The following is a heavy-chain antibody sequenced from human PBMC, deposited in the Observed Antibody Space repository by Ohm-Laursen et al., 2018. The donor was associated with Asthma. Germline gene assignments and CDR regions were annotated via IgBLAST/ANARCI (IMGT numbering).Heavy chain of an antibody. D-gene: IGHD2-2*01. J-gene: IGHJ4*02. Sequence: SLRLSCSASGFTFRSYAMHWVRQAPGKGLEWVAVISYDGSNKYYADSVKGRFTISRDNSKNTLYLQMNSLRAEDTAVYYCAKDRGVVVPAAPAHWGQGTLVTVSS. V-gene: IGHV3-30*04. CDR1: GFTFRSYA. CDR2: ISYDGSNK. CDR3: AKDRGVVVPAAPAH.